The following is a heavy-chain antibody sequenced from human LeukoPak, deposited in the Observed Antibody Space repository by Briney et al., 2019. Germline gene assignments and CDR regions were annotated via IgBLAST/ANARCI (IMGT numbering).Heavy chain of an antibody. D-gene: IGHD3-3*01. CDR2: T. CDR3: ARTHYDFWSSLDPHYYYMDV. Sequence: SETLSLTCTVSGDPISSSTHYWGWIRQAPGKGLEWIGSTFYNPSLKSRVTMSVDTSKNQFSLKLSSVTAADTAVYYCARTHYDFWSSLDPHYYYMDVWGKGTTVTVSS. CDR1: GDPISSSTHY. J-gene: IGHJ6*03. V-gene: IGHV4-39*01.